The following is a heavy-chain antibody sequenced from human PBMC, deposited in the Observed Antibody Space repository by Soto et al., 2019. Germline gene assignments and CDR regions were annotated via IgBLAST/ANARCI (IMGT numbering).Heavy chain of an antibody. V-gene: IGHV4-39*01. D-gene: IGHD4-4*01. CDR3: ARHDSSYYNDHFDY. CDR2: VYYSGTT. J-gene: IGHJ4*02. CDR1: GGSVSSSAYY. Sequence: SETLSLTCSVSGGSVSSSAYYWGWIRQPQGKGLEWIGSVYYSGTTSYNPSLKIRVTISVATPKNQFSLRLCSMTAAYTPISYFARHDSSYYNDHFDYWRQGPRCTASS.